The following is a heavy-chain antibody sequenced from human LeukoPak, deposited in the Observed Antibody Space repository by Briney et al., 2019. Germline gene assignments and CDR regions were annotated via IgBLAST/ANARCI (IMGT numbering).Heavy chain of an antibody. D-gene: IGHD6-13*01. V-gene: IGHV1-69*13. CDR2: IIPIFGTA. Sequence: ASVKVSCKASGGTFSSYAISWVRQAPGQGLEWMGGIIPIFGTANYAQKFQGRVTITADESTSTAYMELSSLRSEDTAVYYCARDRRHSSSWYATDYWGQGTLVTVSS. CDR3: ARDRRHSSSWYATDY. CDR1: GGTFSSYA. J-gene: IGHJ4*02.